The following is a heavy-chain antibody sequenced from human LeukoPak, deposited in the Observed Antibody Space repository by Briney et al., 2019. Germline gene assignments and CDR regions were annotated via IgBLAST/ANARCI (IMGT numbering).Heavy chain of an antibody. D-gene: IGHD5-18*01. J-gene: IGHJ4*02. CDR1: GASISGSNYY. V-gene: IGHV3-23*01. CDR3: AKGYNYGYLDY. CDR2: ITGSGGST. Sequence: ETLSLTCAVSGASISGSNYYWGWIRQPPGKGLEWVSAITGSGGSTYYADSVMGRFTISRDNSKNTLYLQMNSLRAEDTAVYYCAKGYNYGYLDYWGQGTLVTVSS.